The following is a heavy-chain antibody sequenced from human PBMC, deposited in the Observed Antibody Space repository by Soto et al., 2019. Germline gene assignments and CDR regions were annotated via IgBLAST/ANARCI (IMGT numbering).Heavy chain of an antibody. V-gene: IGHV3-23*01. J-gene: IGHJ4*02. CDR2: ISGSGGST. D-gene: IGHD5-12*01. CDR3: AKHLDIVATMIDY. Sequence: EVQLLESGGGLVQPGGSLRLSCAASGFTFSSYAMSWVRQAPGKGLEWVSAISGSGGSTYYADSVKGRFTISRDNSKNPLYLQMNSLRAEDKAVYYCAKHLDIVATMIDYWGQGTLVTVSS. CDR1: GFTFSSYA.